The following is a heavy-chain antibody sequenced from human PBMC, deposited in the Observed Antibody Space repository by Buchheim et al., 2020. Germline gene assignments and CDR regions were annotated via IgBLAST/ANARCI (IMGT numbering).Heavy chain of an antibody. CDR2: INHSGST. CDR1: GGSFSGYY. Sequence: QVQLQQWGAGLLKPSETLSLTCAVYGGSFSGYYWSWIRQPPGKGLEWIGEINHSGSTNYNPSLKSRVTLSVDTSKNQFSLKLSSVTAADTAVYYCARVGSSGKGYFDYWGQGTL. J-gene: IGHJ4*02. D-gene: IGHD6-6*01. V-gene: IGHV4-34*01. CDR3: ARVGSSGKGYFDY.